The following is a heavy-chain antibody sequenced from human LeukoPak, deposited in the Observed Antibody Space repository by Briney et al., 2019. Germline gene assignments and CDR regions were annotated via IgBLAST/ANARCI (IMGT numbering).Heavy chain of an antibody. CDR2: ITSGGST. CDR1: GFTISGYW. V-gene: IGHV3-53*01. J-gene: IGHJ3*02. D-gene: IGHD3-16*01. CDR3: AKKIGGVYAFDI. Sequence: PGGSLRLSCAASGFTISGYWMHWVRQAPGKGLEWVSLITSGGSTYYADSVKGRFTISRDNSKNTLYLQMNSLRAEDTAVYYCAKKIGGVYAFDIWGQGTMVTVSS.